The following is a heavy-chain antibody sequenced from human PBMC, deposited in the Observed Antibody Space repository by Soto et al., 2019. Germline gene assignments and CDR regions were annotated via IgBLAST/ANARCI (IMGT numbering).Heavy chain of an antibody. Sequence: GELQQWGSGVLKPSDTLSLNCSVYGGSSRAYHWSWIRQSPGEGLEWIGEFRYSGSLNYNPSLKRRVAVSLDTSTDHFSLTMTSVTAADTGVYFCAGGPRYWSFALWGRGTLVTVSS. CDR2: FRYSGSL. D-gene: IGHD1-20*01. J-gene: IGHJ2*01. CDR3: AGGPRYWSFAL. V-gene: IGHV4-34*01. CDR1: GGSSRAYH.